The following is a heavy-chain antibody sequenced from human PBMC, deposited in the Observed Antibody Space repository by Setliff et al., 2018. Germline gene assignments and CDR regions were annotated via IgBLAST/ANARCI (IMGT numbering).Heavy chain of an antibody. D-gene: IGHD3-10*01. Sequence: GGSLRLSCTASGFTFSNAWMSWVRQAPGKGLEWVGFIRSKAYGGTTEYAASVKGRFTISRDDSKSIAYLQMNSLRPDDTAVYYCAKDIYGSGSYAVGGYFDYWGQGTQVTVSS. J-gene: IGHJ4*02. CDR3: AKDIYGSGSYAVGGYFDY. CDR2: IRSKAYGGTT. CDR1: GFTFSNAW. V-gene: IGHV3-49*04.